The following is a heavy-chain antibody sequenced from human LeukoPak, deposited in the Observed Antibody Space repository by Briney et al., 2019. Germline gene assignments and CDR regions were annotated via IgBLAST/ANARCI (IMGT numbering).Heavy chain of an antibody. J-gene: IGHJ4*02. CDR2: ISAYNGNT. Sequence: ASVKVSCKASGYTFTSYGISWVRQAPGQGLEWMGWISAYNGNTNYAQKLRGRVTMTTDTSTSTAYMELGSLRSDDTAVYYCARSTPYIVVVPAAPTFDYWGQGTLVTVSS. CDR1: GYTFTSYG. CDR3: ARSTPYIVVVPAAPTFDY. D-gene: IGHD2-2*01. V-gene: IGHV1-18*01.